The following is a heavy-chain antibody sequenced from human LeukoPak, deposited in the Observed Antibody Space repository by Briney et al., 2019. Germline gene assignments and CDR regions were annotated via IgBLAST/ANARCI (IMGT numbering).Heavy chain of an antibody. V-gene: IGHV3-48*04. CDR2: ISSSSSTI. J-gene: IGHJ4*02. D-gene: IGHD2-15*01. CDR1: GFTFSSYA. Sequence: GGSLRLSCAASGFTFSSYAMSWVRQAPGKGLEWVSYISSSSSTIYYADSVKGRFTISRDNAKNSLYLQMNSLRAEDTAVYYCARARSGGFDYWGQGTLVTVSS. CDR3: ARARSGGFDY.